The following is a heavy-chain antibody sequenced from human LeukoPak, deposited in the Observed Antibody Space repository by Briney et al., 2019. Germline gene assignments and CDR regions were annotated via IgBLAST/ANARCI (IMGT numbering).Heavy chain of an antibody. Sequence: SETLSLTCTVSGGSISSSSYYWGWIRQPPGKGLEWIGSIHYNGNTYYNPSLTSRVTISVDTSKNQFSLKLSSVTAADTAVYYCARGAPFGVVDAFDIWGQGTMVTVSS. V-gene: IGHV4-39*07. CDR3: ARGAPFGVVDAFDI. CDR1: GGSISSSSYY. CDR2: IHYNGNT. D-gene: IGHD3-3*01. J-gene: IGHJ3*02.